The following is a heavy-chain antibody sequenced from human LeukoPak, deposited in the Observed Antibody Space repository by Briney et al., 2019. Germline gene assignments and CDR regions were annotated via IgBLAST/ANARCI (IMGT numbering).Heavy chain of an antibody. Sequence: GGSLRLSCAASGFTFDDYTMHWVRQAPGKGLEWVALISYDGSNKDYADSVKGRFTISRDNSKNTLYLQMNSLRAEDTAVYYCARDPLLSYYDSSGPANTLFDYWGQGTLVTVSS. J-gene: IGHJ4*02. V-gene: IGHV3-30*04. D-gene: IGHD3-22*01. CDR3: ARDPLLSYYDSSGPANTLFDY. CDR2: ISYDGSNK. CDR1: GFTFDDYT.